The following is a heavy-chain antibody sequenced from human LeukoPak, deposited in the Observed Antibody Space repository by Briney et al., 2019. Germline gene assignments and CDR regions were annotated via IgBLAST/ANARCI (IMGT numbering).Heavy chain of an antibody. J-gene: IGHJ3*02. Sequence: SETLSLTCTVSGGSISSYYWSWIRQPAGKGLEWSGYIYYSGSTNYNPSLKSRVAISVDTSENQFSLKLSSVTAADTAVYYCARDHLGASHGVSRAFDIWGQGTMVTVSS. CDR3: ARDHLGASHGVSRAFDI. V-gene: IGHV4-59*01. CDR1: GGSISSYY. D-gene: IGHD3-10*01. CDR2: IYYSGST.